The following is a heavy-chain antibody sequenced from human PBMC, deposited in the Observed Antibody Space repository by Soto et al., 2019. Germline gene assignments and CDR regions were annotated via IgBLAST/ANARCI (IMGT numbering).Heavy chain of an antibody. Sequence: QVQLVQSGAEMKKPGASMKVSCKASGYAFNGYYIHWVRQAPGQGLEWMGWINPNDGGTSYAQKFQGRVTMASDTPTSTAYMELSRLRSDDTAVYYCARDGQWLVTPYYYYGMDVWGQGTTVTVSS. CDR1: GYAFNGYY. CDR3: ARDGQWLVTPYYYYGMDV. V-gene: IGHV1-2*02. CDR2: INPNDGGT. D-gene: IGHD6-19*01. J-gene: IGHJ6*02.